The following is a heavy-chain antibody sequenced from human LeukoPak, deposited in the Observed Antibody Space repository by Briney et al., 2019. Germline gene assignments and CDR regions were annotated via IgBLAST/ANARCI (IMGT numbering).Heavy chain of an antibody. CDR2: ISAYNGST. CDR3: ARVYYYDSSGYYYGRGTFDY. D-gene: IGHD3-22*01. J-gene: IGHJ4*02. Sequence: ASVKVSCKASGYTFTSYGISWVRQAPGQGLEWMGWISAYNGSTNYAQKLQGRVTMTTDTSTSTAYMELRSLRSDDTAVYYCARVYYYDSSGYYYGRGTFDYWGQGTLVTVSS. CDR1: GYTFTSYG. V-gene: IGHV1-18*01.